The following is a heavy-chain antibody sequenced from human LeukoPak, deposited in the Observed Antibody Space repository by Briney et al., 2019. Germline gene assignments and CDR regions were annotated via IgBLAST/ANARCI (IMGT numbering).Heavy chain of an antibody. V-gene: IGHV4-39*07. D-gene: IGHD5-18*01. J-gene: IGHJ5*02. CDR2: IYYSGST. CDR1: GASISSTTYY. Sequence: PSETLSLTCTVSGASISSTTYYWGWIRQPPRKGLEWIARIYYSGSTYYNPSLKSRVTISVDTSKNQFSLKLSSVTAADTAVYYCARDQRIQLWYPRWFDPWGQGTLVTVSS. CDR3: ARDQRIQLWYPRWFDP.